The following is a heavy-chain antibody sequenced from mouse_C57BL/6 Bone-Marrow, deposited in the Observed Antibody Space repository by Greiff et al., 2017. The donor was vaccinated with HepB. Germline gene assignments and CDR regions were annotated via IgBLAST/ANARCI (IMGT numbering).Heavy chain of an antibody. CDR3: ANDYDDY. V-gene: IGHV1-50*01. D-gene: IGHD2-4*01. Sequence: QVQLQQPGAELVKPGASVKLSCKASGYTFTSYWMQWVKQRPGQGLEWIGEIDPSDSYTNYNQKFTGKATLTVDTSSSTAYMQLSSLTSEDSAVYYCANDYDDYWGQGTTLTVSS. CDR1: GYTFTSYW. J-gene: IGHJ2*01. CDR2: IDPSDSYT.